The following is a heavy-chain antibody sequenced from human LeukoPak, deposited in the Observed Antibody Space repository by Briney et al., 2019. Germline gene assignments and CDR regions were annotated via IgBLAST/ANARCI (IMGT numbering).Heavy chain of an antibody. CDR2: IYTSGST. CDR1: GGSISSGSYY. J-gene: IGHJ6*03. D-gene: IGHD1-26*01. Sequence: PSQTLSLTCTVSGGSISSGSYYWSWIRQPGGKGLEWIGRIYTSGSTNYNPSLKSRVTISVDTSKNQFSLKLSSVTAADTAVYYCARGADPDSGSSYRYYYYYYYMDVWGKGTTVTVSS. V-gene: IGHV4-61*02. CDR3: ARGADPDSGSSYRYYYYYYYMDV.